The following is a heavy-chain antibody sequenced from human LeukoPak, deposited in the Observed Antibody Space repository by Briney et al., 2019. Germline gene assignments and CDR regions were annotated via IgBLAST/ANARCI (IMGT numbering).Heavy chain of an antibody. D-gene: IGHD4-11*01. Sequence: GASVKVSCKASGYTFTGSYMHWVRQAPGQGFEWMGWMNPNSGNTGYAQKFQGRVTMTRNTSISTAYMELSSLRSEDTAVYYCARGPDTVTYYYYYGMDVWGQGTTVTVSS. CDR1: GYTFTGSY. CDR2: MNPNSGNT. V-gene: IGHV1-8*02. J-gene: IGHJ6*02. CDR3: ARGPDTVTYYYYYGMDV.